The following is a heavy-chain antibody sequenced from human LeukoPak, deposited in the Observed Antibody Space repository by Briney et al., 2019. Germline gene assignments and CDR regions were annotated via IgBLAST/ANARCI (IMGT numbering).Heavy chain of an antibody. D-gene: IGHD6-19*01. CDR1: GVSISSGSYY. CDR3: ASAIYTVAGFDY. Sequence: SETLSLTCAVSGVSISSGSYYWGWIRQPPGKGLEWIGSIYYSGSTYYNPSLKSRVTISVDTSKNQFSLKLSSVTAADTAVYYCASAIYTVAGFDYWGQGTLVTVSS. J-gene: IGHJ4*02. V-gene: IGHV4-39*01. CDR2: IYYSGST.